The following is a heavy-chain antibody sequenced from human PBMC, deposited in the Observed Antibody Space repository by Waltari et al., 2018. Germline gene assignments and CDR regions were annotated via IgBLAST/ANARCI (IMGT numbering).Heavy chain of an antibody. CDR2: IYYSGST. J-gene: IGHJ4*02. V-gene: IGHV4-39*07. CDR3: ARGGVAARQFDY. D-gene: IGHD6-6*01. CDR1: GGSISSSSYY. Sequence: QLQLQESGPGLVKPSETLSLTCTVSGGSISSSSYYWGWIRQPPGKGLEWIGSIYYSGSTYYNPSLKSRVTISVDTSKNQFSLKLSSVTAADTAVYYCARGGVAARQFDYWGQGTLVTVSS.